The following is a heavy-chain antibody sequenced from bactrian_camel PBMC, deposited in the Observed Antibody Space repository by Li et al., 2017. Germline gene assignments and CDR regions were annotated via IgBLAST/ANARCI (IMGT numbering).Heavy chain of an antibody. CDR1: GFAMNGYW. D-gene: IGHD1*01. CDR2: MYRDGSNK. V-gene: IGHV3S6*01. Sequence: VQLVESGGGLVQPGGSLRLSCVSSGFAMNGYWMAWIRQAPGKGLEWVSSMYRDGSNKYYADSVKGRFTISHDAAQNSIDLEMNSLKPDDTAVYYCAATGQMLSVAGCRTQGTQVTVS. J-gene: IGHJ4*01.